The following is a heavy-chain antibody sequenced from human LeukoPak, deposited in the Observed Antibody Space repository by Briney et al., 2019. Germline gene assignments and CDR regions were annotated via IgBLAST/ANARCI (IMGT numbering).Heavy chain of an antibody. D-gene: IGHD6-19*01. CDR2: IIPIFGTA. V-gene: IGHV1-69*01. CDR1: GGTFSSYA. CDR3: ARGDSSGLYYYYYYMDV. J-gene: IGHJ6*03. Sequence: SVKVSCKASGGTFSSYAISWVRQAPGQGLEWMGGIIPIFGTANYAQKFQGRVTITADESTSTAYMELSSLRSEDTAVYYCARGDSSGLYYYYYYMDVWGKGTTVTVSS.